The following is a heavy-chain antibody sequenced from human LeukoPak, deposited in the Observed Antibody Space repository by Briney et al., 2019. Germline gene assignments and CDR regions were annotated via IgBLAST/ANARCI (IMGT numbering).Heavy chain of an antibody. J-gene: IGHJ4*02. D-gene: IGHD2-15*01. CDR2: IKQDGSET. CDR1: GFTFSSYW. V-gene: IGHV3-7*01. CDR3: ARDDMLGYCSGGSCYHDY. Sequence: GGSLRLSCAASGFTFSSYWMSWVRQAPGKGLEWVANIKQDGSETYYVDSVKGRFTISRDNAKNSLYLQMNSLRAEDTAVYYCARDDMLGYCSGGSCYHDYWGQGTLVTVSS.